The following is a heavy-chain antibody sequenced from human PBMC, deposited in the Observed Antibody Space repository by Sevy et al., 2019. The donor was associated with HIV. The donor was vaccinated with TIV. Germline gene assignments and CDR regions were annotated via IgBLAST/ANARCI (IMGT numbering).Heavy chain of an antibody. D-gene: IGHD4-17*01. J-gene: IGHJ3*01. CDR1: GFSFSDYW. CDR3: VRGGSSTTDF. CDR2: TKHDGSEK. Sequence: GGSLRLSCVVSGFSFSDYWMSWVRQAPGKGLEWVAKTKHDGSEKYYVDSVKGRFTISRDNAKNSLYLQMNSLGAEDTAVYYCVRGGSSTTDFWGQGTMVTVSS. V-gene: IGHV3-7*01.